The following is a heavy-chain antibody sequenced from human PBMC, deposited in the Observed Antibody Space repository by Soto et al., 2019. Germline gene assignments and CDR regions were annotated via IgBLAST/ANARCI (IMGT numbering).Heavy chain of an antibody. CDR2: INHSGST. Sequence: SETLSLTCAVYGGSFSGYYWSWIRQPPGKGLEWIGEINHSGSTNYNPSLKSRVTISVDTSKNQFSLKLSSVTAADTALYYCACLGSPDYYYYGMDVWGQGTTVTVSS. J-gene: IGHJ6*02. D-gene: IGHD3-10*01. CDR3: ACLGSPDYYYYGMDV. V-gene: IGHV4-34*01. CDR1: GGSFSGYY.